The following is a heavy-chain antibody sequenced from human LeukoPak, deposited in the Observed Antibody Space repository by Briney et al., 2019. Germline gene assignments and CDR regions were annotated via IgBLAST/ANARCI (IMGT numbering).Heavy chain of an antibody. CDR1: GYTFTDYY. CDR2: VDPEDGET. J-gene: IGHJ5*02. CDR3: ATVPYCGGDCPST. D-gene: IGHD2-21*02. Sequence: ATVKISCKASGYTFTDYYMHWVQQAPGKGLEWMGRVDPEDGETTYAEKFQGRVTITADTSTDTAYMELSSLRSEDTAVYYCATVPYCGGDCPSTWGQGTLVTVSS. V-gene: IGHV1-69-2*01.